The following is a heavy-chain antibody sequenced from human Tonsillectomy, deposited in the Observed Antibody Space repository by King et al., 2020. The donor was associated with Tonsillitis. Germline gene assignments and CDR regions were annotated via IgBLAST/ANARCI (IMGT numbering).Heavy chain of an antibody. V-gene: IGHV2-26*01. CDR3: ARITDYDSSGYYYGY. D-gene: IGHD3-22*01. CDR2: IFSNDEK. CDR1: GFSLSNARMG. J-gene: IGHJ4*02. Sequence: TLKESGPVLVKPPETLTLTCTVSGFSLSNARMGVSWIRQPPGKALEWLAHIFSNDEKSYSTSLKSRLTISKDTSKSQVVLTMTNMDPVDTATYYCARITDYDSSGYYYGYWGQGTLVTVSS.